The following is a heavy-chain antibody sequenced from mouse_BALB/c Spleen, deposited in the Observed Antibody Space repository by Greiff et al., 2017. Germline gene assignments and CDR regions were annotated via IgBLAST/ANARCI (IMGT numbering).Heavy chain of an antibody. D-gene: IGHD4-1*01. CDR1: GFSLTSYG. V-gene: IGHV2-9*02. CDR2: IWAGGST. J-gene: IGHJ3*01. CDR3: ARDRELGRGFAY. Sequence: VHLVESGPGLVAPSQSLSITCTVSGFSLTSYGVHWVRQPPGKGLEWLGVIWAGGSTNYNSALMSRLSISKDNSKSQVFLKMNSLQTDDTAMYYCARDRELGRGFAYWGQGTLVTVSA.